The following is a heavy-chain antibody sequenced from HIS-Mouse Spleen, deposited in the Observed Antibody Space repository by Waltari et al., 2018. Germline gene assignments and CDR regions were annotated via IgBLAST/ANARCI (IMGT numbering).Heavy chain of an antibody. D-gene: IGHD3-22*01. J-gene: IGHJ3*02. CDR1: GYTFTGYY. CDR3: ARGLSLITMIVVAEGAFDI. Sequence: QVQLVQSGAEVTKPGASVKVSCKASGYTFTGYYMHWVRQAPGQGLEWMGWINPNSGGTNYAQKFQGRVTMTRDTSISTAYMELSRLRSDDTAVYYCARGLSLITMIVVAEGAFDIWGQGTMVTVSS. V-gene: IGHV1-2*02. CDR2: INPNSGGT.